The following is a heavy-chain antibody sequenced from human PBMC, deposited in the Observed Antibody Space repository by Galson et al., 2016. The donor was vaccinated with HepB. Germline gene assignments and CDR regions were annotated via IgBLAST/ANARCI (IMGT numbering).Heavy chain of an antibody. V-gene: IGHV3-23*01. Sequence: SLRLSCAASGFTFRIYSMSWVRQAPGKGMEWVSAISSSADSIYYADSVKGRFTISRDNSDNTLYLQMHGLRAEDTAVYYCASILGYCRSGSGYRDYWGQGTLVTVSS. CDR2: ISSSADSI. D-gene: IGHD2-15*01. CDR3: ASILGYCRSGSGYRDY. CDR1: GFTFRIYS. J-gene: IGHJ4*02.